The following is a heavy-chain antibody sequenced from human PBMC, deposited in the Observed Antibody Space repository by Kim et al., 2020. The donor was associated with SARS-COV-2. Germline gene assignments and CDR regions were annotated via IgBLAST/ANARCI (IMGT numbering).Heavy chain of an antibody. Sequence: GGSLRLSCAASGFTFSNAWMSWVRQAPGKGLEWVGRIKSKTDGGTTDYAVPVKGRFTISRDDSKNTLYLQMNSLKTEDTAVYYCTTDRAGWLQPTGGDDYWGQGTLVTVSS. D-gene: IGHD5-18*01. CDR3: TTDRAGWLQPTGGDDY. CDR1: GFTFSNAW. J-gene: IGHJ4*02. CDR2: IKSKTDGGTT. V-gene: IGHV3-15*01.